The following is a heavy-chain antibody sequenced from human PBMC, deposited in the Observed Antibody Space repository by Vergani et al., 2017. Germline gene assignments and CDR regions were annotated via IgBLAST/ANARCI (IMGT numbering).Heavy chain of an antibody. Sequence: QVQLVQSGAEVKKPGASVKVSCKASGYTFTSYDINWVRQATGKGLEWMGWMNPNSGNTGYAQKFQGRVTMTRNTSISTAYMELSSLRSEDTAXYYCARNTYYDFWSGAEYFQHWGQGTLVTVSS. CDR3: ARNTYYDFWSGAEYFQH. CDR1: GYTFTSYD. D-gene: IGHD3-3*01. V-gene: IGHV1-8*01. CDR2: MNPNSGNT. J-gene: IGHJ1*01.